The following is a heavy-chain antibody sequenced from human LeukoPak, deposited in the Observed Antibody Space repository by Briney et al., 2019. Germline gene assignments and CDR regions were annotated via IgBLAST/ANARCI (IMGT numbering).Heavy chain of an antibody. CDR2: IYYSGST. J-gene: IGHJ3*02. V-gene: IGHV4-59*01. CDR3: ARVGYSSSWYAAPGAFDI. Sequence: SETLSLTCTVSGGSISSYYWSWIRQPPGKGLEWIGYIYYSGSTNYNPSLKSRVTISVDTSKNQFSLKLSSVTAADTAVYYCARVGYSSSWYAAPGAFDIRGQGTMVTVSS. D-gene: IGHD6-13*01. CDR1: GGSISSYY.